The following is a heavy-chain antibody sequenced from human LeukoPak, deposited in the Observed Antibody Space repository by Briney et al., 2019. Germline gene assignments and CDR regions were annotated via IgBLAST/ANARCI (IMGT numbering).Heavy chain of an antibody. V-gene: IGHV3-30-3*02. D-gene: IGHD3-10*01. Sequence: PGGSLRLSCAASGFTFSSYAMHWVRQAPGKGVEWVAVISYDGSNKYYADSVKGRFTISRDNSKNTLYLQMNSLRAEDTAVYYCASPGRFGESTFYYFDYWGQGTLVTVSS. J-gene: IGHJ4*02. CDR2: ISYDGSNK. CDR3: ASPGRFGESTFYYFDY. CDR1: GFTFSSYA.